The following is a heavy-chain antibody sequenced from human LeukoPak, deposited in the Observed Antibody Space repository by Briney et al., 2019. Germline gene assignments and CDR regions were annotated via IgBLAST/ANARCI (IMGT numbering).Heavy chain of an antibody. CDR2: IYSGGST. Sequence: GGSLRLSCAPSGLTVSSNYMSWVRQAPGKGLECVSVIYSGGSTYYADYVKGRFTITRDSSKNTLYLQMNSLRAEDTAVYYCARGAGTTLSHFDYWGQGTLVIVSS. D-gene: IGHD1-1*01. V-gene: IGHV3-53*01. CDR1: GLTVSSNY. CDR3: ARGAGTTLSHFDY. J-gene: IGHJ4*02.